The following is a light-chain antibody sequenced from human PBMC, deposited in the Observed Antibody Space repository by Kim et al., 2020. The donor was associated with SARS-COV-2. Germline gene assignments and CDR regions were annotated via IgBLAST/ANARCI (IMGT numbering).Light chain of an antibody. J-gene: IGLJ3*02. CDR3: ATWDDSLSAWM. CDR2: RNN. CDR1: RSNIGSNY. Sequence: ELTQPPSASATPGQGVTISCSGSRSNIGSNYVYWYQQVPGTAPKLLIYRNNQRPSGVPDRLSGSKSGTSASLAISGLRSEDEADYYCATWDDSLSAWMFGGGTQLTVL. V-gene: IGLV1-47*01.